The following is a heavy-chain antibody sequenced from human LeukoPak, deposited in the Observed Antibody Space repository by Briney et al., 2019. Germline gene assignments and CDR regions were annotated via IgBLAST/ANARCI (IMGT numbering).Heavy chain of an antibody. D-gene: IGHD6-13*01. J-gene: IGHJ5*02. CDR3: ARGVYAVEYSSSWYEWFDP. CDR2: ISSSSSTI. CDR1: GFTFSSYS. V-gene: IGHV3-48*04. Sequence: GGSLRLSCAASGFTFSSYSMNWIRQAPGKGLEWVSYISSSSSTIYYADSVKGRFTISRDNAKNSLYLQMNSLRAEDTAVYYCARGVYAVEYSSSWYEWFDPWGQGTLVTVSS.